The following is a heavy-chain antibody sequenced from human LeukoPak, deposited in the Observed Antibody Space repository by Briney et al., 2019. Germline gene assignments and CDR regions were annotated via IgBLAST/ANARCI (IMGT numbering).Heavy chain of an antibody. J-gene: IGHJ4*02. CDR1: GLTVSNNY. D-gene: IGHD3-10*01. Sequence: GGSLRLSCAASGLTVSNNYMSWVRQVPGKGLEWVSVIYSGGDTYYTDSVKGRFTISRDNSKNTLHLQMNSLRVEDTAVYYCARGRFRGPDDYWGQGTLVTVSS. CDR2: IYSGGDT. V-gene: IGHV3-66*01. CDR3: ARGRFRGPDDY.